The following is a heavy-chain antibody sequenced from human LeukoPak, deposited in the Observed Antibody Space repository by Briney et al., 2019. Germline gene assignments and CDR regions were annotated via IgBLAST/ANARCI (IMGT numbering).Heavy chain of an antibody. Sequence: SVKVSCKASGGTFSSYAISWVRQAPGQGLEWMGRIIPILGIANYAQKFQGRVTITADKSTSTAYMELSSLRSEDTAVYCCASSVVGATTVTWFDPWGQGTLVTVSS. CDR1: GGTFSSYA. V-gene: IGHV1-69*04. CDR3: ASSVVGATTVTWFDP. CDR2: IIPILGIA. D-gene: IGHD1-26*01. J-gene: IGHJ5*02.